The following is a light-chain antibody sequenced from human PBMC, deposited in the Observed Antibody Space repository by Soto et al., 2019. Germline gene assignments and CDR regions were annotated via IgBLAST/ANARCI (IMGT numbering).Light chain of an antibody. Sequence: QSALTQPRSVSGSPGQSVTISCTGTSSDVGRYNYVSWYQHHPGKAPKLIIYDVTQRPSGVPDRFSGSKSGNTASLTISRLQADDEADYYCCSYAGSYVFGSGTKLTVL. V-gene: IGLV2-11*01. J-gene: IGLJ1*01. CDR3: CSYAGSYV. CDR2: DVT. CDR1: SSDVGRYNY.